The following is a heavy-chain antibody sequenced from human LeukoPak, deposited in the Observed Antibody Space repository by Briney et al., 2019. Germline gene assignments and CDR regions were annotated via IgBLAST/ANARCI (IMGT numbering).Heavy chain of an antibody. CDR3: AAVYLNYDILTGYYSAEYFQH. Sequence: ASVKVSCKASGYTFTGYYMHWVRQAPGQGLEWMGWINPSSGGTNYAQKFQGRVTMTRDTSISTAYMELSRLRSDDTAVYYCAAVYLNYDILTGYYSAEYFQHWGQGTLVTVSS. CDR1: GYTFTGYY. V-gene: IGHV1-2*02. J-gene: IGHJ1*01. CDR2: INPSSGGT. D-gene: IGHD3-9*01.